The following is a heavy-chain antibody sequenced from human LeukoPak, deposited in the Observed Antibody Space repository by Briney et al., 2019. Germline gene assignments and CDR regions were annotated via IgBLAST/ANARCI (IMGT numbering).Heavy chain of an antibody. V-gene: IGHV3-23*01. J-gene: IGHJ4*02. Sequence: GASLRLSCAASGFTFSSYAMSWVRQAPGKGLEWVSAISGSGGSTYYADSVKGRFTISRDNSKNTLYLQMNSLRAEDTAVYNCAKGNGIVGATTFDYWGQGTLVTVSS. CDR1: GFTFSSYA. CDR3: AKGNGIVGATTFDY. CDR2: ISGSGGST. D-gene: IGHD1-26*01.